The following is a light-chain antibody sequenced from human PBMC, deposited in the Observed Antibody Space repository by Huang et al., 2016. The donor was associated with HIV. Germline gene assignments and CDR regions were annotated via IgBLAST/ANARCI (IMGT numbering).Light chain of an antibody. J-gene: IGKJ5*01. V-gene: IGKV3-15*01. Sequence: ERVMTQSPATLSVAPGERVTLSCRASHSVSSNLSWDQQKPGQAPRLLIHGASTRATGIPARFSGSGSVTEFTLAISSLQSEDSGVYFCQQYDNWPLTVGQGTRLEIK. CDR3: QQYDNWPLT. CDR2: GAS. CDR1: HSVSSN.